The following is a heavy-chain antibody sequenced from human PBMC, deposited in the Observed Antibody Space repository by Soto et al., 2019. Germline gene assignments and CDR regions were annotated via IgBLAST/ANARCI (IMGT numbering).Heavy chain of an antibody. J-gene: IGHJ4*02. CDR3: ARDGGRYYLDY. CDR2: INSNGGST. D-gene: IGHD3-10*01. CDR1: GFTFSSYA. Sequence: EVQLVESGGGLVQPGGSLRLSCAASGFTFSSYAMHWVRQAPGKGLEYVSTINSNGGSTYYANSVKGRFTISRDNSKSTLYLQMGSLRAEDRAVYYCARDGGRYYLDYWGQGTLVTVSS. V-gene: IGHV3-64*01.